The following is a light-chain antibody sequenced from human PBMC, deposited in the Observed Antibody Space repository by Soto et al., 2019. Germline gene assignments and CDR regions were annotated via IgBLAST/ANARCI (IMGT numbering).Light chain of an antibody. V-gene: IGLV2-14*03. CDR3: GSYIKSSTPYV. J-gene: IGLJ1*01. CDR1: SSDVGSYHY. Sequence: QSALTQPASVSGSPGQSITISCTGTSSDVGSYHYVSWYQQHPGKAPKLMMYDVTYRPSGVSVRFSGSKSGNTASLTISGLQSEDEADYYCGSYIKSSTPYVFGSGTKLTVL. CDR2: DVT.